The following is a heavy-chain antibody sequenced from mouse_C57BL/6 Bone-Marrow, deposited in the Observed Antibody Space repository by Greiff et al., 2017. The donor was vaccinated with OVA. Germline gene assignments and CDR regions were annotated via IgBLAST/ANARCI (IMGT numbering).Heavy chain of an antibody. Sequence: QVQLQQSGAELVRPGASVTLSCKASGYTFTDYEMHWVKQTPVHGLEWIGAIDPETGGTAYNQKFKGKAILTADQSSSTAYMELRSLTSEDSAVYYCTRHYGNDWGQGTTLTVSS. J-gene: IGHJ2*01. V-gene: IGHV1-15*01. CDR1: GYTFTDYE. CDR3: TRHYGND. D-gene: IGHD1-1*01. CDR2: IDPETGGT.